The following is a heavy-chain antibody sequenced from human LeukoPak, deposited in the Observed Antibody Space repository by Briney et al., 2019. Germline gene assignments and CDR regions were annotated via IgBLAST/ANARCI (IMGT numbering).Heavy chain of an antibody. J-gene: IGHJ1*01. CDR2: IHHSGST. D-gene: IGHD6-13*01. CDR1: GYSISSGYY. Sequence: SETLSLTCIVSGYSISSGYYWGWMRQPPGKGLQWIGNIHHSGSTYYNPSLKSRVAISVDTSKNQLSLKLGSVTAADTAVYYCARVAAGIGFFQHWGQGTLVTVSS. CDR3: ARVAAGIGFFQH. V-gene: IGHV4-38-2*02.